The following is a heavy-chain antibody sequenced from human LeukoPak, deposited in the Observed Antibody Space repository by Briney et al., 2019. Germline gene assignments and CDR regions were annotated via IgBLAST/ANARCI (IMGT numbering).Heavy chain of an antibody. CDR1: GGSFSGYY. CDR2: IYYSVST. J-gene: IGHJ4*02. D-gene: IGHD5-12*01. V-gene: IGHV4-34*01. CDR3: ARGGYDLRLFDY. Sequence: SETLSLTCAVYGGSFSGYYWSWIGQTPGKGLEWIATIYYSVSTYYNPSLKSRLSISVDTSKNQFSLKLSSVTAADTALYYCARGGYDLRLFDYWGQGTLVTVSS.